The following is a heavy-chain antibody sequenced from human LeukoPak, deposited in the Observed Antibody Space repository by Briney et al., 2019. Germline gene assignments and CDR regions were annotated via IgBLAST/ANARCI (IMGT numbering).Heavy chain of an antibody. Sequence: PGGSLRLSCAASGLTFSDHYMSWIRQAPGKGLQWLAYIGGDGNPIYYADSVKGRFTISRDNTKNSLNLRMNNLRAEDTAVYYCAREAGVWYDSSCDTWGQGTLVAVSS. V-gene: IGHV3-11*01. J-gene: IGHJ5*02. CDR2: IGGDGNPI. D-gene: IGHD3-22*01. CDR3: AREAGVWYDSSCDT. CDR1: GLTFSDHY.